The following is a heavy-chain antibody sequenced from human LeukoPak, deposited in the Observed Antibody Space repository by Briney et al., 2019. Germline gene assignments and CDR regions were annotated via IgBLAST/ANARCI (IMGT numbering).Heavy chain of an antibody. V-gene: IGHV3-30*03. CDR2: ISSDGSHK. Sequence: GGSLRLSCSASGFTFSNYGMHWVRQAPGKGLEWLAVISSDGSHKFYGDSVTGRFTISRDNSKNTPYLQMNSLRPEDTAVYYCARDGSSYFDYWGQGTLVAVSP. CDR1: GFTFSNYG. D-gene: IGHD3-10*01. CDR3: ARDGSSYFDY. J-gene: IGHJ4*02.